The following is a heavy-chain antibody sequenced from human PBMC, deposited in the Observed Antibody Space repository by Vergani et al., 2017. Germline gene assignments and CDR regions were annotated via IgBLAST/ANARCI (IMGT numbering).Heavy chain of an antibody. J-gene: IGHJ4*02. CDR1: GGSITSSSYY. D-gene: IGHD3-9*01. Sequence: QVQLQESSPGLVKPSETLSLTCTVSGGSITSSSYYWGWIRQPPGKGLEWIGNIYHSVGAYYHPSLKGRVTISVDTSKNQFSLEVTSVTAADTAIYFCARTESFILRYFHWALWGQGTLVTVSS. CDR3: ARTESFILRYFHWAL. CDR2: IYHSVGA. V-gene: IGHV4-39*01.